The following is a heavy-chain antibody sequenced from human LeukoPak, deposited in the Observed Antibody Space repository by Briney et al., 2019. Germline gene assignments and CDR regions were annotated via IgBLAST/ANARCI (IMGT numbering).Heavy chain of an antibody. CDR3: ARHSTCYGDYRAPFDP. V-gene: IGHV4-39*01. D-gene: IGHD4-17*01. J-gene: IGHJ5*02. CDR1: GDSIRSSSYY. Sequence: SETLSLTCTVSGDSIRSSSYYWGWIRQPPGKGLEWIGSIYYSGTTYYNPSLKSRVTISVDTSKNQFSLKLSSVTAADTALYFCARHSTCYGDYRAPFDPWGQGTLVTVSS. CDR2: IYYSGTT.